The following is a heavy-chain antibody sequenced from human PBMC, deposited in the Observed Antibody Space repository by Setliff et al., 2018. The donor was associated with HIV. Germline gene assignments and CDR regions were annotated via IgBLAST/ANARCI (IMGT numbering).Heavy chain of an antibody. D-gene: IGHD6-19*01. J-gene: IGHJ3*02. CDR2: INAGNGNT. Sequence: ASVKVSCKASGYTFTSYAMHWVRQAPGQRLEWMGWINAGNGNTKYSQTFQGWVTMTRDTSISTAYMELSRLRSDDTAVYYCARGQIPRYSSGWLDAFDIWGQGTMVTVSS. V-gene: IGHV1-3*01. CDR1: GYTFTSYA. CDR3: ARGQIPRYSSGWLDAFDI.